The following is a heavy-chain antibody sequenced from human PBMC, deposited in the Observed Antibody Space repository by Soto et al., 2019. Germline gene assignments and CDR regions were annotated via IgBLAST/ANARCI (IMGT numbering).Heavy chain of an antibody. J-gene: IGHJ4*01. CDR1: GFTFSSFD. Sequence: GGSLRLSCSASGFTFSSFDMMWVRQAPGKGLEFISSIGASGNNICYSNSAKGRFTISRDNPKNTLYMQCNSLRAEDTAIYYCATIQNWGTVYWGHGTQVTVSS. V-gene: IGHV3-23*05. D-gene: IGHD3-16*01. CDR2: IGASGNNI. CDR3: ATIQNWGTVY.